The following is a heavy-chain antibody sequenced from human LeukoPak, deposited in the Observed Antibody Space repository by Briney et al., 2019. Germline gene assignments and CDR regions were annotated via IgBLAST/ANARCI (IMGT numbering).Heavy chain of an antibody. CDR2: ISGSGGST. J-gene: IGHJ4*02. CDR1: GFTFGSYA. Sequence: PGGSLRLSCAASGFTFGSYAMSWVRQAPGKGLEWVSAISGSGGSTYYADSVKGRFTISRDNSKNTLYLRMNSLRAEDTAVYYCAKVNGYYYDSSGYSGYWGQGTLVTVSS. CDR3: AKVNGYYYDSSGYSGY. V-gene: IGHV3-23*01. D-gene: IGHD3-22*01.